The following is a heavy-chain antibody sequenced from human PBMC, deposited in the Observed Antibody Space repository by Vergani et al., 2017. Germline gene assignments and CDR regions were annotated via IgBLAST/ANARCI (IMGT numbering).Heavy chain of an antibody. V-gene: IGHV3-23*01. Sequence: EVQLLESGGGLVQPGGSLRLSCAASGFTFSSYAMSWVRQAPGKGLEWVSAISGSGGSTYYADSVKGRFTISRDNSKNTLYLQMNSLRAEDTAVYYCAVIGYGGKGWDGYYYGMDVWGQGP. D-gene: IGHD4-23*01. CDR1: GFTFSSYA. CDR3: AVIGYGGKGWDGYYYGMDV. J-gene: IGHJ6*02. CDR2: ISGSGGST.